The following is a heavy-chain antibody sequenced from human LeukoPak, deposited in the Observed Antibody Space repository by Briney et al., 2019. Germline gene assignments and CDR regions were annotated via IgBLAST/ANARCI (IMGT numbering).Heavy chain of an antibody. CDR2: IYSGGNT. V-gene: IGHV3-53*01. Sequence: GGSLRLSCAASGFIANNYYMFWVRQAPGTGLEWVSVIYSGGNTYYADSVKGRFTISRDNSKNTLYLQMNSLRAEDTAVYYCAKGADYYYGSGSPWGQGTLVTVSS. CDR1: GFIANNYY. CDR3: AKGADYYYGSGSP. J-gene: IGHJ5*02. D-gene: IGHD3-10*01.